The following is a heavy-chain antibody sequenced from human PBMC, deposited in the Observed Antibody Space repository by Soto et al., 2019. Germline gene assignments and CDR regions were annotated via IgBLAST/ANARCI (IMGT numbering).Heavy chain of an antibody. D-gene: IGHD5-18*01. Sequence: SETLSLTCTVSGGSSSSYYWSWIRQPPGKGLEWIGYIYYSGSTKYNPSLKSRVSISVDTSKNQFSLKLSSVTAADTAVYFCARRYGYGTFDIWGQGTMVTVS. V-gene: IGHV4-59*01. CDR2: IYYSGST. CDR3: ARRYGYGTFDI. J-gene: IGHJ3*02. CDR1: GGSSSSYY.